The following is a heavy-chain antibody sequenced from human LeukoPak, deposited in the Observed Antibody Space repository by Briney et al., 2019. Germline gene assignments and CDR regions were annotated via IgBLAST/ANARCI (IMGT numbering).Heavy chain of an antibody. CDR2: IKDKVNNYAT. D-gene: IGHD1-26*01. Sequence: PGGSLRLSCAASGFSLSGSAMHWVRQASGKGLEWVDRIKDKVNNYATAYAASVKGRFTISRDDSKNTAYLQMNSLKTDDTAVYYCTRLDSGSFRFDYWGQGSLVTVSS. CDR1: GFSLSGSA. V-gene: IGHV3-73*01. CDR3: TRLDSGSFRFDY. J-gene: IGHJ4*02.